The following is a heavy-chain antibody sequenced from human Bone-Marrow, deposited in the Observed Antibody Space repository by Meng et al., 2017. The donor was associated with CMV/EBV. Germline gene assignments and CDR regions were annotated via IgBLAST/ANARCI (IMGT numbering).Heavy chain of an antibody. CDR3: AREKRFLEWSYWYFDL. Sequence: LRLSCTLAGGSISSSSYYWGWIRQPPGKGLEWIGSIYYSGSTYYNPSLKSRVTRSVDTSKNQFSLKLNSVTAADTAVYYCAREKRFLEWSYWYFDLWGRGTLVTVSS. J-gene: IGHJ2*01. CDR2: IYYSGST. CDR1: GGSISSSSYY. V-gene: IGHV4-39*07. D-gene: IGHD3-3*01.